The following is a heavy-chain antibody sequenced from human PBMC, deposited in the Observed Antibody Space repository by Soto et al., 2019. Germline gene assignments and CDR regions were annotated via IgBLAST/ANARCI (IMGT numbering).Heavy chain of an antibody. CDR1: GVTRNSYW. D-gene: IGHD3-16*01. Sequence: GGSLRLSCVASGVTRNSYWMHWVRQSAGKGLEWVANINQDGTQTYYVDSVKGRFTISRDDARKSVSLQMNSLRAEDTALYFCARGIAAFDAFWGRGTLVTVSS. CDR3: ARGIAAFDAF. V-gene: IGHV3-7*01. J-gene: IGHJ4*02. CDR2: INQDGTQT.